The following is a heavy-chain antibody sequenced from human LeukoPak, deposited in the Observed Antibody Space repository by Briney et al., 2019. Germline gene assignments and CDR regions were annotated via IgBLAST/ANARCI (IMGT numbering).Heavy chain of an antibody. V-gene: IGHV4-31*03. CDR3: ARVKSSAGFWSGYPTFFDY. CDR1: GGSISSGGYY. D-gene: IGHD3-3*01. CDR2: IYYSGST. J-gene: IGHJ4*02. Sequence: PSETLSLTCTVSGGSISSGGYYWSWIRQHPGKGLEWIGYIYYSGSTYYNPSLKSRVTISVDTSKNQFSLKLSSVTAADTAVYYCARVKSSAGFWSGYPTFFDYWGQGTLVTVSS.